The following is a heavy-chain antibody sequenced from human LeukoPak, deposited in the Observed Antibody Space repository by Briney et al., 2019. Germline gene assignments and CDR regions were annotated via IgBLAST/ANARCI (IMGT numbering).Heavy chain of an antibody. CDR2: ISGSSSFI. CDR3: ARARRDFWGDPFDY. CDR1: GFTFSSYS. D-gene: IGHD3-3*01. J-gene: IGHJ4*02. Sequence: GGSLRLSCAASGFTFSSYSRNWVRQAPGKGLEWVSSISGSSSFIYYADSVKGRFTISRDNAKNSLFLQMNSLRAEDTAVYYCARARRDFWGDPFDYWGLGTLVTVSS. V-gene: IGHV3-21*01.